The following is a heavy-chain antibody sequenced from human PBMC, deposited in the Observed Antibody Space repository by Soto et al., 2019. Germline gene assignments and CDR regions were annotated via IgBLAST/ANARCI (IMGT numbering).Heavy chain of an antibody. CDR2: ISHDGSDK. D-gene: IGHD6-13*01. CDR1: GFSFSSYA. V-gene: IGHV3-30*18. J-gene: IGHJ4*02. CDR3: AKENQHLVHDY. Sequence: VHLLESGGGLVQPGGSLRLSCAASGFSFSSYAMVWVRQAPGKGLEWVAVISHDGSDKYYADSMKGRFIISRDNSENTLFLNMNSLKPEDTAVYYCAKENQHLVHDYWGQGTLVTVSS.